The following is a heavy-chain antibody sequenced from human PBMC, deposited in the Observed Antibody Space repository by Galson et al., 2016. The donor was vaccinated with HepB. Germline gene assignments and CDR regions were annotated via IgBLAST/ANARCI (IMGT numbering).Heavy chain of an antibody. J-gene: IGHJ5*02. Sequence: QSGAEVKKPGESLKISCKGSGSTFITYWIAWVRQMPGKGLEYMGIIHPADSDTRYSPSFQGQVNISVDKSTNTAYLQWSSLKASDTAMYYCTRRGYYFDGCDYFLGSVDHNWFDPWGQGTLVTVSS. CDR3: TRRGYYFDGCDYFLGSVDHNWFDP. CDR2: IHPADSDT. V-gene: IGHV5-51*01. D-gene: IGHD3-22*01. CDR1: GSTFITYW.